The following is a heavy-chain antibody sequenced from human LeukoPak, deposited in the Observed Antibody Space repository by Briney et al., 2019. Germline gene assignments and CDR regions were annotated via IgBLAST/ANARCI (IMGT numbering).Heavy chain of an antibody. D-gene: IGHD3-3*01. CDR3: ASLYHYDFWSGYYLGAFDI. J-gene: IGHJ3*02. CDR2: IYHNGST. Sequence: MSSETLSLTCTVSDYSISSGYYWGWIRQPPGKGLEWIGSIYHNGSTYYNPSLKSRVTISVDTSKNQFSLKLSSVTAADTAVYYCASLYHYDFWSGYYLGAFDIWGQGTMVTVSS. V-gene: IGHV4-38-2*02. CDR1: DYSISSGYY.